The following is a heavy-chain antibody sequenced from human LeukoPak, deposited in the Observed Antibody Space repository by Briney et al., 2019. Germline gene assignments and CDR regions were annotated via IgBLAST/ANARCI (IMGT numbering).Heavy chain of an antibody. D-gene: IGHD5-12*01. J-gene: IGHJ4*02. CDR2: ISSSSSTI. CDR3: ARGIVATIVSPFDY. Sequence: GGSLRLSCAASGFTFSSYSMNWARQAPGKGLEWVSYISSSSSTIYYADSVKGRFTISRDNAKNSLYLQMNSLRAEDTAVYYCARGIVATIVSPFDYWGQGTLVTVSP. V-gene: IGHV3-48*01. CDR1: GFTFSSYS.